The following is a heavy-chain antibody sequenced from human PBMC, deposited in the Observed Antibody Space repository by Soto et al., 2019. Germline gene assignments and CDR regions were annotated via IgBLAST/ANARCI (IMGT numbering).Heavy chain of an antibody. CDR2: IIPIFGTA. Sequence: GASVKVSCKASGGTFSSYAISWVRQAPGQGLEWMGGIIPIFGTANYAQKFQGRVTITADESTSTAYMELSSLRSEDTAVYYCARDPLYSSSWYDDYWGQGTLVTVSS. J-gene: IGHJ4*02. D-gene: IGHD6-13*01. CDR1: GGTFSSYA. V-gene: IGHV1-69*13. CDR3: ARDPLYSSSWYDDY.